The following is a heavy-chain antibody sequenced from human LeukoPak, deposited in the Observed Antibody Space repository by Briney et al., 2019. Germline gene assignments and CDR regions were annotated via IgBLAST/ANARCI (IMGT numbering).Heavy chain of an antibody. CDR3: ARSAYSSGWCALDI. D-gene: IGHD6-13*01. V-gene: IGHV4-39*01. CDR1: GGSISSSTYY. CDR2: IYHSGST. Sequence: PSETLTLTCAVAGGSISSSTYYWGWIRQSPGKGLEWIGTIYHSGSTYYNPSLKSRVTISVDTSKNQFSLKLSSVTAADTAIYYCARSAYSSGWCALDIWGQGRKVTVSS. J-gene: IGHJ3*02.